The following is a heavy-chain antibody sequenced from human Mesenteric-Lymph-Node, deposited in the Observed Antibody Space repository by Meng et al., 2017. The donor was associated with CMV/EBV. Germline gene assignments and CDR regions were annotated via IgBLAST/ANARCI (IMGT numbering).Heavy chain of an antibody. D-gene: IGHD3-3*01. CDR2: IKEDGDVK. Sequence: GGSLRLSCAASGVTLSPYWMIWVRQTPGKGLDWVANIKEDGDVKYFVDSVKGRFTISRDNAKNSLYLQMDSLRAEDTAVYYCARALGGSYDFWSGYLDYWGQGALVTVSS. CDR3: ARALGGSYDFWSGYLDY. J-gene: IGHJ4*02. V-gene: IGHV3-7*01. CDR1: GVTLSPYW.